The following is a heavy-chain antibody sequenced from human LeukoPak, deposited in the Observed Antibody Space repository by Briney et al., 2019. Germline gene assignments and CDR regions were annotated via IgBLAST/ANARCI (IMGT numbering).Heavy chain of an antibody. D-gene: IGHD1-14*01. CDR3: AKAEYNSLDY. Sequence: PGGSLRRSCAASGFTFDDYAMHWVRQAPGKGLEWVSGISWNSGSIGYADSVKGRFTISIDNAKNSLYLQMNSLRAEDTALYYCAKAEYNSLDYWGQGTLVTVSS. CDR1: GFTFDDYA. J-gene: IGHJ4*02. V-gene: IGHV3-9*01. CDR2: ISWNSGSI.